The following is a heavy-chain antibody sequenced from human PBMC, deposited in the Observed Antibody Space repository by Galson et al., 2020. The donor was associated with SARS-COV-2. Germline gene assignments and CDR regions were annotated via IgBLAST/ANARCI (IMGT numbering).Heavy chain of an antibody. V-gene: IGHV3-9*01. CDR2: ITWNSGLA. J-gene: IGHJ4*02. D-gene: IGHD4-17*01. Sequence: SLKISCAASGFNFPHYAMFWVRPAPGKGLEWVSTITWNSGLAAYADSVRGRFTLSRDNAKNSLYLQMNSLRPEDTAFYYCAKANYGDYGGPDYWGRGTLVTVSS. CDR1: GFNFPHYA. CDR3: AKANYGDYGGPDY.